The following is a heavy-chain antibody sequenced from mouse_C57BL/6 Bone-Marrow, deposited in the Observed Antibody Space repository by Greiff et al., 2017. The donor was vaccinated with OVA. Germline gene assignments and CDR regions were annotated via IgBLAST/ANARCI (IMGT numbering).Heavy chain of an antibody. V-gene: IGHV1-64*01. CDR3: ARWGVRRRAMDY. Sequence: QVQLQQSGAELVKPGASVKLSCKASGYTFTSYWMHWVKQRPGQGLEWIGMIHPNSGSTNYNEKFKSKATLTVDKSSSTAYMQLSSLTSEDSAVYYCARWGVRRRAMDYWGQGTSVTVSS. CDR2: IHPNSGST. D-gene: IGHD2-14*01. CDR1: GYTFTSYW. J-gene: IGHJ4*01.